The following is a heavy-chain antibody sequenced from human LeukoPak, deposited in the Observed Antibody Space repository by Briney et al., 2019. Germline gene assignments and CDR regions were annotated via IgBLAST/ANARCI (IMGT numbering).Heavy chain of an antibody. J-gene: IGHJ4*02. D-gene: IGHD3-22*01. CDR2: ISYDGSNK. CDR1: GFTFSSYA. Sequence: GGSLRLSCAASGFTFSSYAMHWVRQAPGKGLEWVAVISYDGSNKYYADSVKGRFTISRDNSKNTLYLQMNSLRAEDTAVYYCARDRPTYYYDSSGPIGYWGQGTLVTVSS. CDR3: ARDRPTYYYDSSGPIGY. V-gene: IGHV3-30*04.